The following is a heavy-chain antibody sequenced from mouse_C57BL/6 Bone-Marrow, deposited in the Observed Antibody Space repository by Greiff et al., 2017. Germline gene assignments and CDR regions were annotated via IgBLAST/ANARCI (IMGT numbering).Heavy chain of an antibody. J-gene: IGHJ3*01. D-gene: IGHD1-1*01. CDR2: ISNGGGST. CDR3: ARQSYYGP. Sequence: EVKLMESGGGLVQPGGSLQLSCAASGFTFSDYYMYWVRQTPEKRLEWVAYISNGGGSTYYPDTVKGRFTIPRDNAKNTLYLQMSRLKSEDTAMYYCARQSYYGPWGQGTLVTVSA. V-gene: IGHV5-12*01. CDR1: GFTFSDYY.